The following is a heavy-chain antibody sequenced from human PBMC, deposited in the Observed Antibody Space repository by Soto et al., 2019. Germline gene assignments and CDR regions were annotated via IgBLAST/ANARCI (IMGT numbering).Heavy chain of an antibody. J-gene: IGHJ6*02. CDR2: ISGSGGST. CDR3: AKDIYDSSGYYPHYYYYYGMDV. D-gene: IGHD3-22*01. Sequence: GSLRLSCAATGFTFSSYAMSWVRQAPGKGLEWVSAISGSGGSTYYADSVKGRFTISRDNSKNTLYLQMNSLRAEDTAVYYCAKDIYDSSGYYPHYYYYYGMDVWGQGTTATVSS. CDR1: GFTFSSYA. V-gene: IGHV3-23*01.